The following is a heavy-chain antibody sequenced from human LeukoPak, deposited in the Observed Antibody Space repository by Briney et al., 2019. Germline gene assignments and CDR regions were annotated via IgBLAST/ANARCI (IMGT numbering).Heavy chain of an antibody. CDR2: IYYSGTT. D-gene: IGHD6-19*01. Sequence: PSETLSLTCTVSGGSISSYYWSWIRQPPGKGLEWIGYIYYSGTTNYNPSLKSRVTISVDTSKKQFSLILTSVTSADTAVYFCARLKAVTGTCDYFDYWGQGILVTVSS. CDR1: GGSISSYY. J-gene: IGHJ4*02. CDR3: ARLKAVTGTCDYFDY. V-gene: IGHV4-59*01.